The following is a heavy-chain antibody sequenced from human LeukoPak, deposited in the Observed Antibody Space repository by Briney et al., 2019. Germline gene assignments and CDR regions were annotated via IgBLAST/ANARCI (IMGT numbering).Heavy chain of an antibody. Sequence: GASVKVPCKASGYTFTSYYMHWVRQAPGQGLEWMGWINPNSGGTNYAQKFQGRVTMTRDTSISTAYMELSRLRSDDTAVYYCARDGDGTNMGYYYYYMDVWGKGTTVTISS. CDR1: GYTFTSYY. CDR2: INPNSGGT. CDR3: ARDGDGTNMGYYYYYMDV. D-gene: IGHD4-17*01. V-gene: IGHV1-2*02. J-gene: IGHJ6*03.